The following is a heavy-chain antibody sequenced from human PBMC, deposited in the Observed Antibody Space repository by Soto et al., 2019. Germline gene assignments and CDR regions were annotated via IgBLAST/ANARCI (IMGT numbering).Heavy chain of an antibody. J-gene: IGHJ2*01. CDR2: IYTGGTT. V-gene: IGHV3-53*02. CDR3: ASRGPERVWWYFDL. Sequence: EVQLVETGGGLIQPGGSLRLSCAASGFTVSSNYMSWVRQAPGKGLEWVSVIYTGGTTYYADSVKGRFTISRDNSKNTLYLQMNSLRAEDSAVYYCASRGPERVWWYFDLWGRGTLVTVSS. CDR1: GFTVSSNY. D-gene: IGHD1-1*01.